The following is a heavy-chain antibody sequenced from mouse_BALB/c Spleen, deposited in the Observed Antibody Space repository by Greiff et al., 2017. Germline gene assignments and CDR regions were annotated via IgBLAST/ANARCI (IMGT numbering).Heavy chain of an antibody. Sequence: QVHLKQSGPGLVQPSQSLSITCTFSGFSLTSYGVHWVRQSPGKGLEWLGVIWSGGSTDYNAAFISRLSISKDNSKSQVFFKMNSLQADDTAIYYCDRDEDGDAMDYWGQGTSVTVSS. D-gene: IGHD1-2*01. V-gene: IGHV2-4-1*01. CDR1: GFSLTSYG. CDR3: DRDEDGDAMDY. J-gene: IGHJ4*01. CDR2: IWSGGST.